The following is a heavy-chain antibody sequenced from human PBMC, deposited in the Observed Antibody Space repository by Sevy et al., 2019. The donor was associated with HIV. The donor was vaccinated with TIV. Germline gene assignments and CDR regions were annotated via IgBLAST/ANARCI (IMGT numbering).Heavy chain of an antibody. CDR3: AKSGRMVRGVIDY. V-gene: IGHV3-23*01. CDR1: GFTFSSYA. J-gene: IGHJ4*02. CDR2: ISGSGGST. Sequence: GGSLRLSCAASGFTFSSYAMSWVRQAPGKGLEWVSAISGSGGSTYYANSVKGRFTISRDNSKNTLYLQMNSLRAEDTAVYYCAKSGRMVRGVIDYWGQGTLVTVSS. D-gene: IGHD3-10*01.